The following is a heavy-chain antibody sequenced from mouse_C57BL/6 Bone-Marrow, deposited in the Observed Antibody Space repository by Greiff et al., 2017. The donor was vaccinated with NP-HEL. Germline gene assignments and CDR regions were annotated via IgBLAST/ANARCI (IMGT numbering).Heavy chain of an antibody. J-gene: IGHJ3*01. CDR3: QIYYYGSSYRAFFAY. Sequence: QVQLQQSGAELVKPGASVKISCKASGYAFSSYWMNWVKQRPGKGLAWIGQIYPGDGDTNYNGKFKGQATLTEDTSSSTAYMQLSSLTSEDSAVYFCQIYYYGSSYRAFFAYWGQGTLVTVSA. V-gene: IGHV1-80*01. D-gene: IGHD1-1*01. CDR1: GYAFSSYW. CDR2: IYPGDGDT.